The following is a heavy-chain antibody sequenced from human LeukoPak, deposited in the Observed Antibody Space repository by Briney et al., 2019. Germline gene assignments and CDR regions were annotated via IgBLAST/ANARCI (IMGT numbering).Heavy chain of an antibody. V-gene: IGHV3-7*03. CDR2: IKEDGSEK. CDR1: GFTFSSYW. J-gene: IGHJ4*02. CDR3: VRAMDY. Sequence: GGSLRLSCAASGFTFSSYWMTWVRQAPGKGLEWVANIKEDGSEKYYVDSVKGRFTISRDNARNSLYLQMNSLRAEDTAAYYCVRAMDYWGQGTLVTVSS.